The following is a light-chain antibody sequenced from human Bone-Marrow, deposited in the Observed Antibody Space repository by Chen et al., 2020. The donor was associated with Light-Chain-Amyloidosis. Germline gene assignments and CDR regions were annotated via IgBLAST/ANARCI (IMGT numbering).Light chain of an antibody. V-gene: IGLV6-57*01. CDR3: QSYDIAKV. J-gene: IGLJ2*01. CDR2: EDN. CDR1: SGYIASNY. Sequence: NFVLIQPHSVSESPGKTVTISCTRSSGYIASNYVHWYQQRPGRSPTIVIYEDNQRPSGVPDRFSGSIDRSSNSASLTISGLKTEDEGDYYRQSYDIAKVFGGGTKVTVL.